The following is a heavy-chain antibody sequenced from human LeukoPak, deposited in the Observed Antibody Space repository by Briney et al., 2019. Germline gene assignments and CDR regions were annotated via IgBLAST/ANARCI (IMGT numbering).Heavy chain of an antibody. CDR1: GGSISSYY. V-gene: IGHV4-4*07. J-gene: IGHJ3*02. CDR3: VAQTYSFDGSAYYTYAFDI. D-gene: IGHD3-22*01. Sequence: SETLSLTCTVSGGSISSYYWSRIRQPAGKGLEWIGRIYTSGSTNYNPSLKSRVTMSVDTSKNQFSLKLSSVTAADTAVYYCVAQTYSFDGSAYYTYAFDIWGQGTMVTVSS. CDR2: IYTSGST.